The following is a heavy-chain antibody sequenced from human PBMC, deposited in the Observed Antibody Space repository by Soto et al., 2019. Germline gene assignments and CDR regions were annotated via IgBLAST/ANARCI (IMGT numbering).Heavy chain of an antibody. J-gene: IGHJ4*02. D-gene: IGHD5-12*01. CDR3: ARGVGYSGYDPLNC. CDR2: IKQDGSDK. Sequence: EVLLVESGGGLVQPGGSLRLSCAASGFTFSNYWMTWVRQAPGKGLEGVANIKQDGSDKYYVESVKGRFTVARDNAKTSLFLQMNSLRAEDTAVYYCARGVGYSGYDPLNCWGQGTLVTVSS. V-gene: IGHV3-7*01. CDR1: GFTFSNYW.